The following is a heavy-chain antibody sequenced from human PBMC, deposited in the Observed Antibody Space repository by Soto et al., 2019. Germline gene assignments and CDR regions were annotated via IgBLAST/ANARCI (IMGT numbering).Heavy chain of an antibody. Sequence: QITLKESGPTLVKPTQNLTLTCSFSGFSLSTNGVGVGWIRQPPGKALEWLALLYWDDDKRYSPSLKTRLTTSNDTSKNQVNITMSNMDPVDTATYDVYHKPYGFRGAGDYWGQGALVTVSS. V-gene: IGHV2-5*02. CDR1: GFSLSTNGVG. D-gene: IGHD6-19*01. CDR3: YHKPYGFRGAGDY. CDR2: LYWDDDK. J-gene: IGHJ4*02.